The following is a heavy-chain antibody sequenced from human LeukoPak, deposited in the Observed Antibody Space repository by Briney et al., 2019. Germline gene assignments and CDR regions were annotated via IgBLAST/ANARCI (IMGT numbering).Heavy chain of an antibody. Sequence: SETLSLTCTVSGGSISGYYWGWIRQPPGKGLEWIGSIYQSGTTYYNPSLKSRVTISVDTSKNQFSRKLSSVTAADTAVYYCARDSEIWNYYDSNGYYYFDYWGQGTLVTVSS. D-gene: IGHD3-22*01. CDR3: ARDSEIWNYYDSNGYYYFDY. J-gene: IGHJ4*02. CDR2: IYQSGTT. V-gene: IGHV4-38-2*02. CDR1: GGSISGYY.